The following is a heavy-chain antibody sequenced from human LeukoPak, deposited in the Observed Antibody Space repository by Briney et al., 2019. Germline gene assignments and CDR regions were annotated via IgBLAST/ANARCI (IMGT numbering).Heavy chain of an antibody. CDR2: IIPMFDTA. V-gene: IGHV1-69*06. Sequence: ASVKVSCKTSGDTFRSYAFSWVRQAPGQGLERLGAIIPMFDTANYAQKFQGRVAISADKSTNTVHMELNSLTYEDMAVYYCARANGISVAGRDSYVWSKGTTVAVSS. CDR3: ARANGISVAGRDSYV. D-gene: IGHD6-19*01. CDR1: GDTFRSYA. J-gene: IGHJ6*04.